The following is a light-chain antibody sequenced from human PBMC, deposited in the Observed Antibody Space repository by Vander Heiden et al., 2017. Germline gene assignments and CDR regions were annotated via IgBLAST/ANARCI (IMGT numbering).Light chain of an antibody. Sequence: SHELTQPPSVSVSPGQTARTTCSGDALADQYGYWYQQKPGQAPVVVIHKDSERPSGIPERFSGSSSGTTVTLTISGAQAEDEADYYCQSTDSRGAYRVFGGGTKLTVL. J-gene: IGLJ2*01. V-gene: IGLV3-25*03. CDR1: ALADQY. CDR3: QSTDSRGAYRV. CDR2: KDS.